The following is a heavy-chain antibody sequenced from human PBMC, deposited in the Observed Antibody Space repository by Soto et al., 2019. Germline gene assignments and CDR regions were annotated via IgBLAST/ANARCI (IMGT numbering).Heavy chain of an antibody. CDR2: IYYSGST. V-gene: IGHV4-31*03. CDR3: AREGLDYVGNSGVEYFQH. CDR1: GGSISSGGYY. Sequence: QVQLQESGPGLVKPSQTLSLTCTVSGGSISSGGYYWSWIRQHPGKGLEWIGYIYYSGSTYYNPSLKSRVTISVDTSKNQFSLKLSSVTAADTAVYYCAREGLDYVGNSGVEYFQHWGQAPWSPSPQ. J-gene: IGHJ1*01. D-gene: IGHD4-17*01.